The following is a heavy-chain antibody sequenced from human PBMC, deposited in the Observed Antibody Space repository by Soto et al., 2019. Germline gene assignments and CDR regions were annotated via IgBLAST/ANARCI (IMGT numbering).Heavy chain of an antibody. J-gene: IGHJ6*02. V-gene: IGHV1-69*12. CDR3: ARRTVKTGPSYFYGGMGV. CDR2: IIPIFGTA. Sequence: QVQLVQSGAEVKKPGSSVKVSCKASGGTFSSYAISWVRQAPGQGLEWMGGIIPIFGTANYAQKFQGRVTITADEXTXTXXRELSSLRSEDMAVYYGARRTVKTGPSYFYGGMGVWGQGTTVTVSS. D-gene: IGHD4-17*01. CDR1: GGTFSSYA.